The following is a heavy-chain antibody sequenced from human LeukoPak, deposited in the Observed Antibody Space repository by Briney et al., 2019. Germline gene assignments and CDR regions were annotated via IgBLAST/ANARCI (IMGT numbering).Heavy chain of an antibody. CDR2: IIPIFGTA. Sequence: SVKVSCKASGYTFTGYFIHWVRQAPGQGLEWMGGIIPIFGTANYAQKFQGRVTITADESTSTAYMELSSLRSEDTAVYYCARLRSGYYFDYWGQGTLVTVSS. CDR3: ARLRSGYYFDY. D-gene: IGHD3-16*01. V-gene: IGHV1-69*13. CDR1: GYTFTGYF. J-gene: IGHJ4*02.